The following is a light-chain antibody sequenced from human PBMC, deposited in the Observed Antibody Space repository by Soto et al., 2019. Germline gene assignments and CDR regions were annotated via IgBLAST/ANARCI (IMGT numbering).Light chain of an antibody. CDR1: SSNIGSNT. V-gene: IGLV1-44*01. Sequence: QSVLTQPPSASGTRGQRVTISCSGSSSNIGSNTVNWYQQLPGTAPKLLICTNNQRPSGVPDRFSGSKSGTSASLAISGLQSEDEADYYCAAWDDSLNGVVFGGGTKLTVL. J-gene: IGLJ2*01. CDR2: TNN. CDR3: AAWDDSLNGVV.